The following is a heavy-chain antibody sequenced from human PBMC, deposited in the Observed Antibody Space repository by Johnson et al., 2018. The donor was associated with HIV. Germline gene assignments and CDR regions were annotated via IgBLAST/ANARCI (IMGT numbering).Heavy chain of an antibody. J-gene: IGHJ3*02. CDR1: GFTFNTYW. Sequence: VQLVESGGGLVQPGGSLRLSCAASGFTFNTYWMTWVRQAPGKGLEWVANIKQDGSEKYYVDSVKGRFTISRDNAKNSLYLQMNSLRAEDTAVYYCAREAYCSGGSCYDAFDIWGQGTMVTVSS. D-gene: IGHD2-15*01. CDR3: AREAYCSGGSCYDAFDI. V-gene: IGHV3-7*01. CDR2: IKQDGSEK.